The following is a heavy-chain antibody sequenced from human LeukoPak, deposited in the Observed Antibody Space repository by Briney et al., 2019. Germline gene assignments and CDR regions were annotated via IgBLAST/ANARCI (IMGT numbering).Heavy chain of an antibody. CDR1: GFTFSSYG. J-gene: IGHJ4*02. CDR2: ISYDGSNK. CDR3: ATYYYGSGSTEGFDY. V-gene: IGHV3-30*03. Sequence: PGGSLRLSCAASGFTFSSYGMHWVRQAPGKGLEWVAVISYDGSNKYYADSVKGRFTISRDNSKNTLYLQMNSLRAEDTAVYYCATYYYGSGSTEGFDYWGQGTLVTVSS. D-gene: IGHD3-10*01.